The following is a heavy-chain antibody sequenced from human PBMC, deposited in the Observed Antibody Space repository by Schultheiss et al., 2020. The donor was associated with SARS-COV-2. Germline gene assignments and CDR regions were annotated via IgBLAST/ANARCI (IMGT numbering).Heavy chain of an antibody. CDR3: GKDYYGSADY. J-gene: IGHJ4*02. Sequence: GESLKISCAASGFTFSSYAMHWVRQAPGKGLEWVAVISYDGSNKYYADSVKGRFTISRDNSKNTLYLQMNSLRVEDTAVYYCGKDYYGSADYWGQGTLVTVSS. V-gene: IGHV3-30*04. CDR1: GFTFSSYA. D-gene: IGHD3-10*01. CDR2: ISYDGSNK.